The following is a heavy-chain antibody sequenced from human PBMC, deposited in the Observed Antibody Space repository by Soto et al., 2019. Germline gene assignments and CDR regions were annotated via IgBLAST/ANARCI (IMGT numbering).Heavy chain of an antibody. V-gene: IGHV1-69*13. D-gene: IGHD3-10*01. Sequence: ASVKVSCKASGGTFSSYAISWVRQAPGQGLEWMGGIIPIFGTANYAQKFQGRVTITADESTSTAYMELSSLRSEDTAVYYCGRVKGGTMVRGFISPLYYYYGMDVWGQGTRVTVSS. CDR1: GGTFSSYA. J-gene: IGHJ6*02. CDR3: GRVKGGTMVRGFISPLYYYYGMDV. CDR2: IIPIFGTA.